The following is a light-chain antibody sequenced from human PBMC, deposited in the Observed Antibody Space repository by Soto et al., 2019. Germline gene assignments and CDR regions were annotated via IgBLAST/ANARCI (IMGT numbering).Light chain of an antibody. CDR1: QSISSW. V-gene: IGKV1-5*03. CDR3: QQYNSYPWT. Sequence: DIQMTQSPSTLSASVGDRVTITCRASQSISSWLAWYQQKPGKAPQLLIYKVSILESGVPSRFSGGGSGTEFTLTISSLQPDDFATYHCQQYNSYPWTFGQGTKVEIK. CDR2: KVS. J-gene: IGKJ1*01.